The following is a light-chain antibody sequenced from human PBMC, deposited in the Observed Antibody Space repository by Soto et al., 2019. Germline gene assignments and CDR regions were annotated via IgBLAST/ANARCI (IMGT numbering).Light chain of an antibody. CDR2: DTS. CDR3: HQYNSYTWT. CDR1: QGISSA. J-gene: IGKJ1*01. Sequence: AIQLTQSPSSLSSSVGDIFTISCRASQGISSALAWYQQKPGNPPKLLIYDTSRLESAVPSRFSASGSGTEFTLTISGLQPDDFATYYCHQYNSYTWTFGQGTKVDIK. V-gene: IGKV1-13*02.